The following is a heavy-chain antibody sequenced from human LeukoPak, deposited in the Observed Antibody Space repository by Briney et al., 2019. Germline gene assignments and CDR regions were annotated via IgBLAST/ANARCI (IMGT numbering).Heavy chain of an antibody. CDR3: ARDPEDADATGFDP. J-gene: IGHJ5*02. CDR2: INPNSGGT. CDR1: GYTFTGYY. Sequence: ASVKVSCKASGYTFTGYYMHWVRQAPGQGLEWMGWINPNSGGTNYAQKFQGRVTMTRDTSISTAYMELSRLRSDDTAVYYCARDPEDADATGFDPWGQGTLATVPS. D-gene: IGHD1-26*01. V-gene: IGHV1-2*02.